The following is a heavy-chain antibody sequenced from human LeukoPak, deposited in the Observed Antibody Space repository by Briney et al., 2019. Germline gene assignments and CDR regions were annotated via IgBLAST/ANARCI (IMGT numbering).Heavy chain of an antibody. V-gene: IGHV1-18*01. CDR2: ISAYNGNT. Sequence: GASVKVSCKASGYTFTSYGTSWVRQAPGQGLEWMGWISAYNGNTNYAQKLQGRVTMTTDTSTSAAYMELRSLRSDDTAVYYCARSRTAAGSFVYWGQGTLVTVSS. CDR3: ARSRTAAGSFVY. D-gene: IGHD6-13*01. J-gene: IGHJ4*02. CDR1: GYTFTSYG.